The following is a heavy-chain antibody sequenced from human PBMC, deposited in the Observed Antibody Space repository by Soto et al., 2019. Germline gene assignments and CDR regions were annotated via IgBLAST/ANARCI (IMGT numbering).Heavy chain of an antibody. CDR2: INHSGST. V-gene: IGHV4-34*01. D-gene: IGHD5-18*01. CDR3: ARVPSYTAMGDDAVDI. J-gene: IGHJ3*02. Sequence: QVQLQQWGAGLLKPSETLSLTCGVYGGSFSGYYWSWIRQPPGKGLEWIGEINHSGSTNYNPSLKSRVTISVDTSKNQFSLKLSSVTAADTAVYYCARVPSYTAMGDDAVDIWGQGTMVTVSS. CDR1: GGSFSGYY.